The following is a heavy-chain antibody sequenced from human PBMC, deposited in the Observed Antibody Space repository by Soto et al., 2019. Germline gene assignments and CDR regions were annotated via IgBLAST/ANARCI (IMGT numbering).Heavy chain of an antibody. CDR3: AKDRRCFDWLLGWFDP. CDR2: ISCSGGSI. Sequence: EVQLLESGGGLVQPGGSLRLSCAASGFTFSSYAMSWVRQAPGKGLEWVSAISCSGGSIYYADSVKGRFTISRDNSKNTLYLQMNSLRVEDTAVYYCAKDRRCFDWLLGWFDPWGQGTLVTVSS. D-gene: IGHD3-9*01. CDR1: GFTFSSYA. V-gene: IGHV3-23*01. J-gene: IGHJ5*02.